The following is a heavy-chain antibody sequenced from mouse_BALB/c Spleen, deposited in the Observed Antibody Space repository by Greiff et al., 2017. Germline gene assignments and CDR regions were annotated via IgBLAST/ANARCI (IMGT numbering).Heavy chain of an antibody. V-gene: IGHV2-9*02. J-gene: IGHJ4*01. CDR3: ARVGYGSSYGYAMDY. CDR1: GFSLTRYG. D-gene: IGHD1-1*01. Sequence: VKLVESGPGLVAPSHSLSITCTVSGFSLTRYGVHWVRPPPGKGLEWLGVIWAGGSTNYNSDLLSRLSISKDNSKSQVFLKMNSLQTDDTAMYYCARVGYGSSYGYAMDYWGQGTAVTVSS. CDR2: IWAGGST.